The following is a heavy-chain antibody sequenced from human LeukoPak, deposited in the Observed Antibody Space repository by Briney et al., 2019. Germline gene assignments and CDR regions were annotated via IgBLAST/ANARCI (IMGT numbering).Heavy chain of an antibody. D-gene: IGHD6-19*01. CDR2: ISSSGTTI. Sequence: GGSLRLSCAASGFTFSTYEMSWVRQAPGKGLEWVSYISSSGTTICYADSVKGRFTISRDNANNSLYLQMNTLRAEDTAVYYCARVTYSSGWYHNWGQGTLVTVSS. CDR3: ARVTYSSGWYHN. CDR1: GFTFSTYE. V-gene: IGHV3-48*03. J-gene: IGHJ4*02.